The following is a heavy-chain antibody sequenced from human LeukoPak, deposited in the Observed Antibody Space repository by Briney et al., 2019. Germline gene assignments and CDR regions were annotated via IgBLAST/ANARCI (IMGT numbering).Heavy chain of an antibody. CDR2: ISGSGGST. CDR3: AVAAAGYFDY. CDR1: GFTFTSYA. J-gene: IGHJ4*02. V-gene: IGHV3-23*01. Sequence: QPGGSLRLSCAASGFTFTSYAMSWVRQAPGKGLEWVSAISGSGGSTYYADSVKGRFTISRDNAKNSLYLQMNSLRDEDTAVYYCAVAAAGYFDYWGQGTLVTVSS. D-gene: IGHD6-13*01.